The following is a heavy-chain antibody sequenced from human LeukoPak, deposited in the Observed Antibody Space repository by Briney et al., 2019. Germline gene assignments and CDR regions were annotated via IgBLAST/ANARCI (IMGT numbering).Heavy chain of an antibody. Sequence: ASVKVSCKASGYTFTGYYMHWVRQAPGQGLEWMGWINPNSGGTNYAQKFQGRVTMTRDTSISTAYMELSRLRSEDTAVYYCARDLRGIVVVVAATRGYGAFDIWGQGTMVTVSS. V-gene: IGHV1-2*02. D-gene: IGHD2-15*01. CDR2: INPNSGGT. CDR3: ARDLRGIVVVVAATRGYGAFDI. J-gene: IGHJ3*02. CDR1: GYTFTGYY.